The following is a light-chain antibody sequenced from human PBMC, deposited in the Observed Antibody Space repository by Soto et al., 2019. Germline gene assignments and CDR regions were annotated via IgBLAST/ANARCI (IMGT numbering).Light chain of an antibody. CDR3: HKYDSSPLT. CDR1: QRVSSSY. V-gene: IGKV3-20*01. J-gene: IGKJ4*01. CDR2: GAS. Sequence: EIVLTQSPGTLSLSPGERATLSCRASQRVSSSYLAWYPQKPGQAPRLLIYGASSRATGIPDRFSGSGSGTDFTLTISRLEPEDFAVYYCHKYDSSPLTFGGGTKVEIK.